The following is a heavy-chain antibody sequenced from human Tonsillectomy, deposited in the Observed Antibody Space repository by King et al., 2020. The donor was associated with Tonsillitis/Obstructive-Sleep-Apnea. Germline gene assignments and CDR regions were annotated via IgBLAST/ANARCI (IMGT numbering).Heavy chain of an antibody. CDR1: GYTFTGYY. CDR2: INPNSGGT. Sequence: QVQLVQSGAEVKKPGASVKVSCKASGYTFTGYYMHWVRQAPGQGLEWMGWINPNSGGTNYAQKFQGRVTMTRDTSISTAYMELSRLRSDDTAVYYCARDQELELRDPHRGDFDYWGQGTLVTVSS. J-gene: IGHJ4*02. CDR3: ARDQELELRDPHRGDFDY. D-gene: IGHD1-7*01. V-gene: IGHV1-2*02.